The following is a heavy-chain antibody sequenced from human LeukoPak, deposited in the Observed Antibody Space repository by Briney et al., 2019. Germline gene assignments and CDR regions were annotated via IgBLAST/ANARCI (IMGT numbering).Heavy chain of an antibody. Sequence: ASVKVSCKASGYTFTSYDINWVRQATGQGGEGMGWMNPNSGNTGYAQKLQGRVTITRNTSISTAYMELSSLRSEDTAVYYCARGRINTGIVGATTPRAFDIWGQGTMVTVSS. J-gene: IGHJ3*02. D-gene: IGHD1-26*01. CDR3: ARGRINTGIVGATTPRAFDI. V-gene: IGHV1-8*03. CDR2: MNPNSGNT. CDR1: GYTFTSYD.